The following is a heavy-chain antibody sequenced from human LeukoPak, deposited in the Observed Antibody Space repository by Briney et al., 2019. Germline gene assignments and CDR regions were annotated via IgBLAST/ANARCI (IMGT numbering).Heavy chain of an antibody. CDR2: ISAYNGNT. CDR3: ARDSYSGSWPY. D-gene: IGHD1-26*01. V-gene: IGHV1-18*01. J-gene: IGHJ4*02. CDR1: GYTFTSYG. Sequence: ASVKVSCKASGYTFTSYGISWVRQAPGQGLEWMGWISAYNGNTNYAQKLQGRVTMTTDTSTSTAYMELRSLSSDDAAVYYCARDSYSGSWPYWGQGTLVTVSS.